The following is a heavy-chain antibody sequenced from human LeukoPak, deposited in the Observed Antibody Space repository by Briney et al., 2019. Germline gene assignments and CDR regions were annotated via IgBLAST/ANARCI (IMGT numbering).Heavy chain of an antibody. J-gene: IGHJ4*02. Sequence: PGGSLRLSCAASGFTFSSYSMNWVRQAPGKGLEWVSSISSSSYIYYADSVKGRFTISRDNAKNSLYLQMNSLRAEDTAVYYCATYGGDLYLDYWGQGTLVTVSS. CDR2: ISSSSYI. V-gene: IGHV3-21*01. CDR1: GFTFSSYS. CDR3: ATYGGDLYLDY. D-gene: IGHD4-23*01.